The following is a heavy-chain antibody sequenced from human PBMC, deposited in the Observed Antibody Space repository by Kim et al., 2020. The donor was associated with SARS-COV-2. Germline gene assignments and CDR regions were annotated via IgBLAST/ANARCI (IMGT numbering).Heavy chain of an antibody. J-gene: IGHJ3*02. Sequence: PSLKSRVTISVDTSKNQFSLKLSSVTAADTAVYYCARDSHSGSYDAFDIWGQGTMVTVSS. D-gene: IGHD3-10*01. CDR3: ARDSHSGSYDAFDI. V-gene: IGHV4-59*01.